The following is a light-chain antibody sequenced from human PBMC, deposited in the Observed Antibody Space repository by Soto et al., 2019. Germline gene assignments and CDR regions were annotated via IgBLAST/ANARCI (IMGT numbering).Light chain of an antibody. Sequence: EIVLTQSPATLSVSPGERATLSCRASQSVGGDLAWYQQKPGQAPRLLIYGASTRATGISGRFSGSGSGTEFTLTITSLQSEDFAVFYCQQYNKWPLTFGGGTKVEI. J-gene: IGKJ4*01. CDR3: QQYNKWPLT. CDR1: QSVGGD. CDR2: GAS. V-gene: IGKV3-15*01.